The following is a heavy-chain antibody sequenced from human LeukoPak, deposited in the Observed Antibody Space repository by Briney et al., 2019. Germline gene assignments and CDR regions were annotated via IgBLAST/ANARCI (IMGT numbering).Heavy chain of an antibody. CDR1: GGSFSGYY. V-gene: IGHV4-34*01. Sequence: SETLSLTCAVSGGSFSGYYWSWIRQPPGKGLEGIGEISHSGTTNYSPSLKRRVTISVDTSKNQFSLNLSSVTAADTAVYYCARALVRATMVWYFDLWGRGTLVTVSS. CDR2: ISHSGTT. D-gene: IGHD5-12*01. J-gene: IGHJ2*01. CDR3: ARALVRATMVWYFDL.